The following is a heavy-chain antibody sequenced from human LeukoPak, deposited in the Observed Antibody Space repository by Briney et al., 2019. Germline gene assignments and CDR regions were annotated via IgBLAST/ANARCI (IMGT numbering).Heavy chain of an antibody. CDR2: ISGSGGST. J-gene: IGHJ4*02. Sequence: GGSLRLSCAASEFTFSSYGMSWVRQAPGKGLEWVSAISGSGGSTYYADSVKGRFTISRDNSKNTLHLQMNSLRAEDTAVYYCAKDLYYYKTQNYFDYWGQGTLVTVSS. V-gene: IGHV3-23*01. CDR3: AKDLYYYKTQNYFDY. CDR1: EFTFSSYG. D-gene: IGHD3-22*01.